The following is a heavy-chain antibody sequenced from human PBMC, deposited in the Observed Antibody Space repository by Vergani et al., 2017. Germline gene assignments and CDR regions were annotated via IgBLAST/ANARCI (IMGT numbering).Heavy chain of an antibody. CDR2: IKEDGTEK. J-gene: IGHJ4*02. CDR1: GFNVGHYW. D-gene: IGHD1-26*01. V-gene: IGHV3-7*01. CDR3: ARESVPRSCMVGDSDF. Sequence: EVQLVESGGDFVQPGGSLTLSCAASGFNVGHYWLSWVRQAPGKGLEWVANIKEDGTEKYYLDSVKGRFTISRDIAENSIYLEMNSLRVEDTAVYYCARESVPRSCMVGDSDFWGQGTQVTVSS.